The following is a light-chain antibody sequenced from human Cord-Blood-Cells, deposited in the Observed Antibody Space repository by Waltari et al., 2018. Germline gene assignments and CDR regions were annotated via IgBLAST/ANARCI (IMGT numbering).Light chain of an antibody. CDR2: EGS. CDR3: CLYAGSSTFDWV. Sequence: QSALTPPASVSGSPGQSITISCTGTSSDVGSYNLVSWYQQHPDKAPKLMIYEGSKRPSGVSNRFSGSKSGNTASLTISGLQAEDEADYYCCLYAGSSTFDWVFGGGTKLTVL. V-gene: IGLV2-23*03. J-gene: IGLJ3*02. CDR1: SSDVGSYNL.